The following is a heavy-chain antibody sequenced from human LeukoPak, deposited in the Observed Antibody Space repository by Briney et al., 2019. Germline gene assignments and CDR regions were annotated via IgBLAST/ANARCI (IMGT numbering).Heavy chain of an antibody. D-gene: IGHD1-7*01. V-gene: IGHV1-2*02. Sequence: SVKVSCKASGYTFTGYYMHWVRQAPGQGLEWMGWINPNSGGTNYAQKFQGRVTMTRDTSISTAYMELSRLRSDDTAVYYCARGQKYNWNYWFDPWGQGTLVTVSS. CDR2: INPNSGGT. CDR1: GYTFTGYY. J-gene: IGHJ5*02. CDR3: ARGQKYNWNYWFDP.